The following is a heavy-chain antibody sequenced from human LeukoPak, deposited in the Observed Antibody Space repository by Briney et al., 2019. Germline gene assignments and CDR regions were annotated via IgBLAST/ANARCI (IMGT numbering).Heavy chain of an antibody. D-gene: IGHD2-15*01. Sequence: GGSLRLSCAASGLTVMSWVRQAPGKGLEWVSVIYIGGTTYYADSVKGRFTISRDNSNNTLYLQMNTMRAGDTAVYYCARTYCIAGSCYFYYWGQGTLVTVSS. CDR1: GLTV. V-gene: IGHV3-53*01. CDR2: IYIGGTT. J-gene: IGHJ4*02. CDR3: ARTYCIAGSCYFYY.